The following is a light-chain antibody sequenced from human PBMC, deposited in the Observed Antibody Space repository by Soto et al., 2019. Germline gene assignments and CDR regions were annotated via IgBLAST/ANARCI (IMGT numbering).Light chain of an antibody. J-gene: IGKJ1*01. CDR3: QQYGSSPPWT. CDR1: QSVSSSY. CDR2: GAS. V-gene: IGKV3-20*01. Sequence: EIVLTQSPGTLSLSPGERATLSCRASQSVSSSYLAWYQQKPGQAPRLLIYGASSRATGIPDRFSGSVSGTDFTLTLSRLEPEDFAVYYCQQYGSSPPWTFGQGPKVEIK.